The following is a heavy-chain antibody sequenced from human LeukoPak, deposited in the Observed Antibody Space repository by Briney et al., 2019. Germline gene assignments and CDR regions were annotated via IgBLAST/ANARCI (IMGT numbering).Heavy chain of an antibody. J-gene: IGHJ5*02. D-gene: IGHD3-22*01. CDR2: IYTSGGT. CDR1: GGPISSGSYY. Sequence: SQTLSLTCTVSGGPISSGSYYWSWIRQPAGKGLEWIGRIYTSGGTNYNPSLKSRATISVDTSKNQFSLKLSSVTAADTAVYYCARVTYYYDSSGYGIDPWGQGTLVTVSS. CDR3: ARVTYYYDSSGYGIDP. V-gene: IGHV4-61*02.